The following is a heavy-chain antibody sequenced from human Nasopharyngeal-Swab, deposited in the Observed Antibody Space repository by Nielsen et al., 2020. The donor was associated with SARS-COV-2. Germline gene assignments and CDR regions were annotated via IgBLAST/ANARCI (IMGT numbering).Heavy chain of an antibody. CDR2: INPDGSVK. Sequence: VRQMPGKGLEWVANINPDGSVKFYVDSVKGRFTISRDNVYNSVYLQMSSLTAEDTAVYYYASAIAAAGSSWGQGTLVTVSS. J-gene: IGHJ5*02. D-gene: IGHD6-13*01. CDR3: ASAIAAAGSS. V-gene: IGHV3-7*05.